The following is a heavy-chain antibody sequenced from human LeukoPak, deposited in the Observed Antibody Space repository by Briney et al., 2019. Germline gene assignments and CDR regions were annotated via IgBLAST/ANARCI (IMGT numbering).Heavy chain of an antibody. CDR2: ISAYKGDT. CDR3: ATVPYYDFWSGYRVEGYYFDY. V-gene: IGHV1-18*01. Sequence: ASVKVSCKASGYRFSSYGINWVRQAPGQGLEWMGWISAYKGDTNYAQKVQGRVTMTTDTSTSTAYLELRSLRSDDTAVYYCATVPYYDFWSGYRVEGYYFDYWGQGTLVTVSS. CDR1: GYRFSSYG. D-gene: IGHD3-3*01. J-gene: IGHJ4*02.